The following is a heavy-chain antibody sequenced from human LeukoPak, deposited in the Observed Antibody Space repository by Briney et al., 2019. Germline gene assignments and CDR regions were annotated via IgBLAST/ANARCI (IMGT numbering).Heavy chain of an antibody. J-gene: IGHJ6*04. V-gene: IGHV1-18*04. CDR2: ISAYNGNT. CDR1: GYTFTSYG. D-gene: IGHD6-13*01. Sequence: ASVKVSCTASGYTFTSYGLSWVRQTPGQGLEWMGWISAYNGNTNYAQKLQGRVTMATDTSTSTAYMELRSLRSDGTAVYYCARGPVGTSSSWYVNYYGMDVWGKGTTVTVSS. CDR3: ARGPVGTSSSWYVNYYGMDV.